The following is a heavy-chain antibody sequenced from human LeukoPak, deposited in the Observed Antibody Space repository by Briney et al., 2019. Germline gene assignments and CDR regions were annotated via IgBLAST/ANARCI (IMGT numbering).Heavy chain of an antibody. J-gene: IGHJ4*02. CDR1: GFTFSSYA. Sequence: PGGSLRLSCAASGFTFSSYAMSWVRQAPGKGLEWVSAISGSGGSTYYADSVKGRFTISRDNSENTLYLQMSSLRAEDTAVYYCAKDRGYSSGWYPFDYWGQGTLVTVSS. CDR2: ISGSGGST. CDR3: AKDRGYSSGWYPFDY. D-gene: IGHD6-19*01. V-gene: IGHV3-23*01.